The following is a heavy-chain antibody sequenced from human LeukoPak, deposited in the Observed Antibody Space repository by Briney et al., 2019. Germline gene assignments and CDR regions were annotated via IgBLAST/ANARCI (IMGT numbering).Heavy chain of an antibody. D-gene: IGHD6-13*01. Sequence: PSETLSLTCTVSGGSISSYYWSWIRQPPGKGLEWIGYIYYSGSTNYNPSLKSRVTISVDTSKNQFSLKLSSVTAADTAVYYCARLTYSSWYPVALDYWGQGTLVTVSS. CDR3: ARLTYSSWYPVALDY. V-gene: IGHV4-59*08. J-gene: IGHJ4*02. CDR2: IYYSGST. CDR1: GGSISSYY.